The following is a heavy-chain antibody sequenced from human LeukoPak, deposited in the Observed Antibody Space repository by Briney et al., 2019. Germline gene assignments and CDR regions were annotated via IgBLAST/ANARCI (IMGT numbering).Heavy chain of an antibody. D-gene: IGHD3-10*01. J-gene: IGHJ4*02. V-gene: IGHV3-30*01. CDR3: ARDSTYYYDSGSSGPHYFDN. CDR1: GFTFSNYA. CDR2: ISSGGTYE. Sequence: HAGGSLRLSCAASGFTFSNYAMHWVRQAPGKGLEWVSLISSGGTYEYYADSVKGRFTISGDNSKNTLYLQLNSLRAEDTAVYYCARDSTYYYDSGSSGPHYFDNWGQGTLVTVSS.